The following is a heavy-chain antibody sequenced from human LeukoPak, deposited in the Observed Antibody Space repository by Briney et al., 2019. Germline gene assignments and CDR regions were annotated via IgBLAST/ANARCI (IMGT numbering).Heavy chain of an antibody. V-gene: IGHV4-59*08. CDR1: GGSISSYY. Sequence: SETLSLTCTVSGGSISSYYWSWIRQPPGKGLEWIGYIYHSGSSNHNPSLKSRVTISVDTSKKQFSLKLSSVTAADTAVYYCARHGGRAAAGWGDNWFDPWGQGTLVTVSS. J-gene: IGHJ5*02. D-gene: IGHD6-13*01. CDR2: IYHSGSS. CDR3: ARHGGRAAAGWGDNWFDP.